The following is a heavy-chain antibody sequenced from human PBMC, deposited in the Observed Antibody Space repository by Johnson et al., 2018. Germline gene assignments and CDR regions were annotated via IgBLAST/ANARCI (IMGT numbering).Heavy chain of an antibody. CDR3: SKEASLWLGELGDSFDI. V-gene: IGHV3-48*01. Sequence: VQLQESGGGVVQPGKSLGLSCAASGFTFSDYGMHWVRQAPGKGLEWVSYISSSSSTISYSDSVTVRFTISRDNSNNTLFLPMNSLKAEDTAGNYCSKEASLWLGELGDSFDIWGQGTMVTVSS. CDR2: ISSSSSTI. CDR1: GFTFSDYG. D-gene: IGHD3-10*01. J-gene: IGHJ3*02.